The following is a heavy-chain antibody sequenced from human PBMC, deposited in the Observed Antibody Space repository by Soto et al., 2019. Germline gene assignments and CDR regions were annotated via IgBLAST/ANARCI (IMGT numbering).Heavy chain of an antibody. J-gene: IGHJ1*01. V-gene: IGHV3-30*18. Sequence: QVQLVESGGGVVQPGRSLRLSCAASGFTFSSYGMHWVRQAPGKGLEWVAVISYDGSNKYYADSVKGRFTISRDNSKNTLYLQMNSLRAEDTDVYYCAKEGRFGEPGGYFQHWGQGTLVTVSS. D-gene: IGHD3-10*01. CDR2: ISYDGSNK. CDR3: AKEGRFGEPGGYFQH. CDR1: GFTFSSYG.